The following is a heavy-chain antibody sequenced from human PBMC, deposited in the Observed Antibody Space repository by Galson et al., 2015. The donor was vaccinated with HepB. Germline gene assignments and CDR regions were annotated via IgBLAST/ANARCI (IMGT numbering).Heavy chain of an antibody. J-gene: IGHJ3*02. CDR3: AKGTWDFWSGYVPPYAFDI. CDR2: ISGSITAI. D-gene: IGHD3-3*01. CDR1: GFTFSGYG. V-gene: IGHV3-48*01. Sequence: SLRLSCAASGFTFSGYGMHWVRQAPGKGLEWISYISGSITAIYHADSVKGRFAISRDNAKNSLYLQMNSLRAEDTAVYYCAKGTWDFWSGYVPPYAFDIWGQGTMVTVSS.